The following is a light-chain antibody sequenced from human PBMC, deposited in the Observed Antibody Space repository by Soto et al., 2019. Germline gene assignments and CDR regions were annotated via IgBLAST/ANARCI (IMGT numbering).Light chain of an antibody. Sequence: EIVLTQSPGPLSLSPGERATLSCRASQSVSSSYLAWYQQKPGQAPRLLIYGASSRATGIPDRFSGSGSGTDFTLTISRLEPEDFAVYYGQQYGSSPPITFGPGTKVDIK. J-gene: IGKJ3*01. V-gene: IGKV3-20*01. CDR1: QSVSSSY. CDR3: QQYGSSPPIT. CDR2: GAS.